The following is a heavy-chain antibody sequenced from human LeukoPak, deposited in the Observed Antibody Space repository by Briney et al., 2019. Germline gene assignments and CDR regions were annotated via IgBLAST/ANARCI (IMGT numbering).Heavy chain of an antibody. V-gene: IGHV3-33*01. CDR1: GFTFSSYG. CDR3: ARGSLEMATILYYFDY. D-gene: IGHD5-24*01. CDR2: IWYDGSNK. Sequence: PGGSLRLSCAASGFTFSSYGMHWVRQAPGKGLEWVAVIWYDGSNKYYADSVKGRFTISRDNSKNTLYLQMNSLRAEDTAVYYCARGSLEMATILYYFDYWGQGTLVTVSP. J-gene: IGHJ4*02.